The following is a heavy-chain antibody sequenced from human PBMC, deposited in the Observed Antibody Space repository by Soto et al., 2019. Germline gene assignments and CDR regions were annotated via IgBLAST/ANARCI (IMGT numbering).Heavy chain of an antibody. J-gene: IGHJ4*02. CDR2: ISSSGSTI. D-gene: IGHD3-22*01. CDR3: ARDGPPIVGSGYYDY. Sequence: PGGSLRLSCAASGFTFSSYEMNWVRQAPGKGLEWVSYISSSGSTIYYADSVKGRFTISRDNAKNSLYLQMNSLRAEDTAVYYCARDGPPIVGSGYYDYWGQGTLVTVSS. V-gene: IGHV3-48*03. CDR1: GFTFSSYE.